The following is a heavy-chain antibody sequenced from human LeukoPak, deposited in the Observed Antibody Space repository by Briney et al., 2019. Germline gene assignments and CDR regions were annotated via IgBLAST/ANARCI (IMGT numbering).Heavy chain of an antibody. Sequence: ASVKVSCKVYGYTLSDLSTHWVRQVPGKGLEWMGNFDPEDRDTVYAQKFQGRVTMTEDTSTDTAYMELSSLRSEDTAVYYCAASGGSSAFDYWGQGTLVTVSS. D-gene: IGHD5-12*01. CDR1: GYTLSDLS. V-gene: IGHV1-24*01. CDR2: FDPEDRDT. J-gene: IGHJ4*02. CDR3: AASGGSSAFDY.